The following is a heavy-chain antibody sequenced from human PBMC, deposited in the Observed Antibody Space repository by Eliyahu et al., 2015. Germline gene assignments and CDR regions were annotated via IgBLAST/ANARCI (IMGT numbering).Heavy chain of an antibody. D-gene: IGHD3-3*01. V-gene: IGHV3-66*02. J-gene: IGHJ4*02. Sequence: EVQLVESGGGLVHPGGSLRLSCAASGFTVSSNYMSWVRQAPGKGLEWVSVIYSGGSTYYADSVKGRFTISRDNSKNTLYLQMNSLRAEDTAVYYCARDYDFWSGYGNWGQGTLVTVSS. CDR3: ARDYDFWSGYGN. CDR1: GFTVSSNY. CDR2: IYSGGST.